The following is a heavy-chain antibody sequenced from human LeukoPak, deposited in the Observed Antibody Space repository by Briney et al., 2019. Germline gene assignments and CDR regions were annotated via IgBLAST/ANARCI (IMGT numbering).Heavy chain of an antibody. CDR1: GGSFSGYY. CDR3: ARDPRTNAFDI. CDR2: INHSGST. V-gene: IGHV4-34*01. Sequence: PSETLSLTCAVYGGSFSGYYWSWIRQPPGKGLEWIGEINHSGSTNYNPSLKSRVTISVDTSKNQFSLKLSSVTAAVTAVYYCARDPRTNAFDIWGQGTMVTVSS. J-gene: IGHJ3*02.